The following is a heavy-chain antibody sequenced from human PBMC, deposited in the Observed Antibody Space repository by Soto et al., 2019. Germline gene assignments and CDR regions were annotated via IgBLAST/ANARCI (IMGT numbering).Heavy chain of an antibody. D-gene: IGHD6-6*01. CDR2: IFSNDEK. V-gene: IGHV2-26*01. CDR1: GFSLSNARMG. J-gene: IGHJ6*02. Sequence: SGPTLVNPTETLTLTCNVSGFSLSNARMGVSWIRQPPGKALEWLAHIFSNDEKSYSTSLKSRLTISKDTSKSQVVLTMTNMDPVDTATYYCARIPLPSIAARRYYYYYGMDVWGQGTKVTVSS. CDR3: ARIPLPSIAARRYYYYYGMDV.